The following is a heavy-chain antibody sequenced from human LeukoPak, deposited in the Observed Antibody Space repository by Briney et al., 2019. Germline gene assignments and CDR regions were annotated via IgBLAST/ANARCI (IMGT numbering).Heavy chain of an antibody. D-gene: IGHD3-22*01. CDR1: GYTFTGYY. V-gene: IGHV1-2*02. Sequence: ASVKVSCKASGYTFTGYYMHWVRQASGQGLEWMGWINPNSGGTNYAQKFQGRVTMTRDTSISTAYMELSRLRSDDTAVYYCARGVEAYDPLYYFDYWGQGTLVTVSS. CDR2: INPNSGGT. CDR3: ARGVEAYDPLYYFDY. J-gene: IGHJ4*02.